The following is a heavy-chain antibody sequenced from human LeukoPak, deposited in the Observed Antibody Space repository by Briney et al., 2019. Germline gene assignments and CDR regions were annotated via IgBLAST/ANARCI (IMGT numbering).Heavy chain of an antibody. V-gene: IGHV3-21*01. CDR2: ISGSSSYI. D-gene: IGHD6-13*01. J-gene: IGHJ4*02. Sequence: GGSLRLSCAASGFTFSSYSMNWVRQAPGKGLEWVSSISGSSSYIYYADSVKGRFTISRHNAKNSLYLQMNSLRVEDTAVYDCAIDSLAAAGSGYYFDYWGQGTLVTVSS. CDR3: AIDSLAAAGSGYYFDY. CDR1: GFTFSSYS.